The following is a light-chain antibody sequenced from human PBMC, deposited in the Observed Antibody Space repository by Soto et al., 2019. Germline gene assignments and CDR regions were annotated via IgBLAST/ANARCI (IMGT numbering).Light chain of an antibody. CDR2: EAS. CDR3: CSYAGNYSPV. CDR1: SSDVANSNL. V-gene: IGLV2-23*01. Sequence: QSVLTQPASVSGSPGQSITISCTGTSSDVANSNLVSWYQQHPGKAPKFVIYEASKRPSGVSNRFSGSKSGNTASLTISGLQAEDEADYYCCSYAGNYSPVFGTGTKVTVL. J-gene: IGLJ1*01.